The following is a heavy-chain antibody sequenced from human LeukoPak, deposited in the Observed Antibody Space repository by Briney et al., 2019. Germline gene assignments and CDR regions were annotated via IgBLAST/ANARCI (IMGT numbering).Heavy chain of an antibody. V-gene: IGHV3-48*04. CDR2: ISSSSSTI. Sequence: GGSLRLSCAASGFTFSSYSMNWVRQAPGKGLEWVSYISSSSSTIYYADSAKGRFTISRDNAKNSLYLQMNSLRAEDTAVYYCARETRYSSSWYGVMAFDIWGQGTMVTVSS. D-gene: IGHD6-13*01. J-gene: IGHJ3*02. CDR3: ARETRYSSSWYGVMAFDI. CDR1: GFTFSSYS.